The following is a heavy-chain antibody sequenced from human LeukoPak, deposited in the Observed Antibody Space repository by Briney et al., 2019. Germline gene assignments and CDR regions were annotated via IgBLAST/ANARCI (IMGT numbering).Heavy chain of an antibody. J-gene: IGHJ4*02. D-gene: IGHD2-15*01. CDR1: GFSFSRYS. CDR2: MSGSSSYI. CDR3: ARDLYSGVGILGY. V-gene: IGHV3-21*06. Sequence: PGGSLRLSCAASGFSFSRYSVNWVRQAPGKGLEWVSSMSGSSSYIYYADSVKGRFTISRDNAKHSLYLQLNRQTAEDTAVYCCARDLYSGVGILGYWGQGTLVTVSS.